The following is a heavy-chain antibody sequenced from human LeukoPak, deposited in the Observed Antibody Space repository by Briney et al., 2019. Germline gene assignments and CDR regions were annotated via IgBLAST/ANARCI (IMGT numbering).Heavy chain of an antibody. J-gene: IGHJ3*02. V-gene: IGHV4-34*01. CDR3: ARPITGFTWDAFDI. Sequence: PSETLSLTCAVYGGSFSGYYWSWIRQPPGKGLEWIGEINHSGSTNYNPSLKSRVTISVDRSKNQFSLKLSSVTAADTAVYYCARPITGFTWDAFDIWGQGTMVTVSS. D-gene: IGHD1-20*01. CDR2: INHSGST. CDR1: GGSFSGYY.